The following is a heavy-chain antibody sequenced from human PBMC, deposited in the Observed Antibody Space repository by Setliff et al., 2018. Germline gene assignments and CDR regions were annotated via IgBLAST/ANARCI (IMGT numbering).Heavy chain of an antibody. V-gene: IGHV4-39*02. CDR1: GGSISSGSYY. Sequence: PSETLSLTCTVSGGSISSGSYYWGWIRQPPGKGLEWLGNIFHSGSTYYNPTLKSRVTISVDTSKNHFSLKLTSVTAADTAVYYCARDLYCGGHCYQLFDSWGQGTLVTVPQ. J-gene: IGHJ4*02. CDR2: IFHSGST. CDR3: ARDLYCGGHCYQLFDS. D-gene: IGHD2-21*02.